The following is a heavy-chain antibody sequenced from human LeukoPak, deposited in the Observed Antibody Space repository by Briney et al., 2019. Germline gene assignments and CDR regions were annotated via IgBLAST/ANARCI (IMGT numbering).Heavy chain of an antibody. Sequence: GASVKVSCKASGYTFTGYYMHWVRQAPGQGLEWMGWINPNSGGTNYAQKFQGRVTMTRDTSISTAYMELRSLRSDDTAVYYCARVGDSGSYFYDYWGQGTLVTVSS. CDR1: GYTFTGYY. V-gene: IGHV1-2*02. CDR2: INPNSGGT. D-gene: IGHD1-26*01. J-gene: IGHJ4*02. CDR3: ARVGDSGSYFYDY.